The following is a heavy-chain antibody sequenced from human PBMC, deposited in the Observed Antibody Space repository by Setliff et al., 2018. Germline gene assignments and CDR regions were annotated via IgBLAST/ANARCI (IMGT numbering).Heavy chain of an antibody. J-gene: IGHJ3*02. D-gene: IGHD3-22*01. CDR3: ATTHYDSSGYYYLERSAFDI. Sequence: ASVKVSCKVSGYTLTELSTHWVRQAPGKGLEWMGGFDPEDGETIYAQKFQGRVTMTEDTSTDTAYMELSSLRSEDTAVYYCATTHYDSSGYYYLERSAFDIWGQGTMVTVSS. CDR2: FDPEDGET. V-gene: IGHV1-24*01. CDR1: GYTLTELS.